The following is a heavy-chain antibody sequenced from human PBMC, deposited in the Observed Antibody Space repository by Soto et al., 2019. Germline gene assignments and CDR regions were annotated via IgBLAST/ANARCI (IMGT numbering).Heavy chain of an antibody. CDR1: GFTFSSYA. D-gene: IGHD6-19*01. V-gene: IGHV3-23*01. CDR3: AKGYSSGWRHNWFDP. J-gene: IGHJ5*02. Sequence: GGSLRLSCAASGFTFSSYAMSWVRQAPGKRLEWVSAISGSGGSTYYADSVKGRFTISRDNSKNTLYLQMNSLRAEDTAVYYCAKGYSSGWRHNWFDPWGQGTLVTVSS. CDR2: ISGSGGST.